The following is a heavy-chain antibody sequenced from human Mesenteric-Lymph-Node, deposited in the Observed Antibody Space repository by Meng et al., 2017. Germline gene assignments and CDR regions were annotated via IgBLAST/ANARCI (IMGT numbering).Heavy chain of an antibody. CDR1: GGSISDYS. V-gene: IGHV4-4*07. D-gene: IGHD6-13*01. CDR2: IYSSGYP. J-gene: IGHJ4*02. Sequence: SETLSLTCTVSGGSISDYSWSWIRQSAGKGLQYIGRIYSSGYPKYDPSLKTRVTMSVDTSTNQFSLNLRSVTAADTAVYYCARDGYSSSWYVVDYWGQGTLVTVSS. CDR3: ARDGYSSSWYVVDY.